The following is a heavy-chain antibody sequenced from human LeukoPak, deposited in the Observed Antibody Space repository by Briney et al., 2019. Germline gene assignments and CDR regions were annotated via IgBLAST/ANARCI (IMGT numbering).Heavy chain of an antibody. CDR3: ARDSPEGGSFDY. CDR1: GFTFSDYY. CDR2: IYSGGST. J-gene: IGHJ4*02. D-gene: IGHD3-16*01. Sequence: GGSLRLSCAASGFTFSDYYMSWVRQAPGKGLEWVSVIYSGGSTYYADSVKGRFTISRDNSKNTLYLQLNSLRAEDTAVYYCARDSPEGGSFDYWGQGTLVTVSS. V-gene: IGHV3-66*01.